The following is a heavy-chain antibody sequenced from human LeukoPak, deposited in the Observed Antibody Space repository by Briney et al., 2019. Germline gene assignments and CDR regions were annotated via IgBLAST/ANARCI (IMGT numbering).Heavy chain of an antibody. CDR1: GFTFSNFW. CDR3: ARGRGDSSSWYFDY. D-gene: IGHD6-13*01. J-gene: IGHJ4*02. CDR2: VKQDGSEK. V-gene: IGHV3-7*01. Sequence: GGSLRLSCAASGFTFSNFWMTGVRQAPGKGLEWVANVKQDGSEKSCVDSVKGRFTISRDNAKNSLYLQMNSLRVEDTAVYYCARGRGDSSSWYFDYWGQGTLVTVSS.